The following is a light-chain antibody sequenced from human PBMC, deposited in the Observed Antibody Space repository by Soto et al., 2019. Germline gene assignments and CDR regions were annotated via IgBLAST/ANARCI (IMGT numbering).Light chain of an antibody. CDR1: QSITNNY. CDR2: LAS. CDR3: QQYGSSPWT. J-gene: IGKJ1*01. V-gene: IGKV3-20*01. Sequence: EIVLTQSPGTLSLSLGERATLSCRASQSITNNYLAWYQQKPGQAPRLLIYLASNRAAGIPDRFSGSGSGADFTLTINRLEPEVFAVYHCQQYGSSPWTFGQGTKVDIK.